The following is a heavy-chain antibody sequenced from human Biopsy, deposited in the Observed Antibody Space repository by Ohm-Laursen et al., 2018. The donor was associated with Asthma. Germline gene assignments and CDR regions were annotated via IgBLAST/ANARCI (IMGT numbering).Heavy chain of an antibody. V-gene: IGHV4-39*01. Sequence: PGTLSLTCTVSGGSMSSSSYYWGWIRQPPGKGLEWMGSISYTGSAYHNPSLKSRATISVDTSKNHFSPGLSSVTAADTAVYYCARHWDWGSFFDYWGQGTPVTVSS. J-gene: IGHJ4*02. D-gene: IGHD7-27*01. CDR1: GGSMSSSSYY. CDR3: ARHWDWGSFFDY. CDR2: ISYTGSA.